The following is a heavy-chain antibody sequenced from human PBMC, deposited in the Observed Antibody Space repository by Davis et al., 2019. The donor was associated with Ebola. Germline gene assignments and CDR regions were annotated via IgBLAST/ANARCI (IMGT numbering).Heavy chain of an antibody. V-gene: IGHV1-69*13. J-gene: IGHJ4*02. CDR3: ARGRYCSSTSCYDFYY. D-gene: IGHD2-2*01. Sequence: SVKVSCKASGYTFTSYDINWVRQAPGQGLEWMGGIIPIFGTANYAQKFQGRVTITADESTSTAYMELSSLRSEDTAVYYCARGRYCSSTSCYDFYYWGQGTLVTVSS. CDR2: IIPIFGTA. CDR1: GYTFTSYD.